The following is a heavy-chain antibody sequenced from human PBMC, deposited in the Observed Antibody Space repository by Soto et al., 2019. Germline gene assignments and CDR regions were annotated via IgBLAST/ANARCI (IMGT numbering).Heavy chain of an antibody. CDR2: IWYDGSNK. V-gene: IGHV3-33*01. D-gene: IGHD3-10*01. CDR1: GFTFSSYG. Sequence: PGGSLRLSCAASGFTFSSYGMHWVRQAPGKGLEWVAVIWYDGSNKYYADSVKGRFTISRDNSKNTLYLQMNSLRAEDTAVYYCARYYGSGRGRGMDVWGPGTTVTVSS. J-gene: IGHJ6*02. CDR3: ARYYGSGRGRGMDV.